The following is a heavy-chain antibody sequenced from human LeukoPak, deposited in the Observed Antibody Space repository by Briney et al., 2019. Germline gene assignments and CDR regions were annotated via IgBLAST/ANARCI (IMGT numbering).Heavy chain of an antibody. CDR3: ASPPLDYGDYYIDY. Sequence: PGTLSLTRNVSGGSTSSSSYYWGSIRQPPGEGLLWLGSLYYRGNTYYTRSLKNRVTISVDTSKNQFSLKLSSVIAADTAVYYCASPPLDYGDYYIDYGGHGTVVTVSA. CDR1: GGSTSSSSYY. J-gene: IGHJ4*01. CDR2: LYYRGNT. V-gene: IGHV4-39*01. D-gene: IGHD4-17*01.